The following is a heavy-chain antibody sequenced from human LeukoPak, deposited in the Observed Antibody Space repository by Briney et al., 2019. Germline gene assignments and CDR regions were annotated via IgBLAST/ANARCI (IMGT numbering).Heavy chain of an antibody. J-gene: IGHJ4*02. V-gene: IGHV3-23*01. CDR1: GFTFSSYA. D-gene: IGHD3-22*01. CDR2: ISSSGGST. Sequence: AGGSLRLSCAASGFTFSSYAMSWVRQAPGKGLEWVSAISSSGGSTYYADSVKSRFTISRDNSKNTLYLQMNSLRAEDTAVYYCAKRYYYDNSGLWDSWGQGTLVRVSS. CDR3: AKRYYYDNSGLWDS.